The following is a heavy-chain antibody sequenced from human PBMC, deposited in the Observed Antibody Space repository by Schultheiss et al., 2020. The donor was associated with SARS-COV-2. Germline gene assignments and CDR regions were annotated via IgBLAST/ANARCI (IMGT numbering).Heavy chain of an antibody. CDR3: ARNVMVRGFGWFDP. D-gene: IGHD3-10*01. J-gene: IGHJ5*02. CDR2: IYYSGST. CDR1: GGPFSGYY. V-gene: IGHV4-34*09. Sequence: SETLSLTCAVYGGPFSGYYWSWIRQPPGKGLEWIGYIYYSGSTYYNPSLKSLVTISVDTSKNQFSLKLSSVTAADTAVYYCARNVMVRGFGWFDPWGQGTLVTVSS.